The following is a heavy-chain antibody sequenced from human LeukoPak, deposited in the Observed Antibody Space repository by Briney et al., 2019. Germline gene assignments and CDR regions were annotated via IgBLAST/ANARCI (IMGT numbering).Heavy chain of an antibody. CDR1: GGSINSYY. D-gene: IGHD1-26*01. Sequence: MASETLSLTCTVSGGSINSYYWSWIRQPPGKGLEWIGYIYYSGSTSYNPSLKSRVTISVDTSKNQFSLKLSSVTAADTAVYYCARVSTEAGATYWFDPWGQGTLVTVSS. J-gene: IGHJ5*02. V-gene: IGHV4-59*01. CDR3: ARVSTEAGATYWFDP. CDR2: IYYSGST.